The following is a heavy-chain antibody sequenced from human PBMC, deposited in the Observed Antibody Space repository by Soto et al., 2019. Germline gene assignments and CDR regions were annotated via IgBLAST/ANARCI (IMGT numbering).Heavy chain of an antibody. CDR3: ARDMGRYYYGSGSFYGMDV. V-gene: IGHV1-69*01. Sequence: QVQLVQPGAEVKKPGSSVKVSCKASGGTFSSYAISWVRQAPGQGLXWMGGIIPIFXTANYAQKFQGRVTITADESTSTAYMELSSLRSEDTAVYYCARDMGRYYYGSGSFYGMDVWGQGTTVTVSS. D-gene: IGHD3-10*01. CDR1: GGTFSSYA. J-gene: IGHJ6*02. CDR2: IIPIFXTA.